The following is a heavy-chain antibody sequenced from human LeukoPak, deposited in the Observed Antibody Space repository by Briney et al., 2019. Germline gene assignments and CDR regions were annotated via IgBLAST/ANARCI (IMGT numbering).Heavy chain of an antibody. Sequence: SETLSLTCAVYGGSFSGYYWSWIRQPPGRGLEWIGEINHSGSTNYNPSLKSRVTISVDTSKNQFSLKLSSVTAADTAMYYCARGRDPYWGQGTLVTVSS. D-gene: IGHD5-24*01. CDR2: INHSGST. J-gene: IGHJ4*02. CDR3: ARGRDPY. V-gene: IGHV4-34*01. CDR1: GGSFSGYY.